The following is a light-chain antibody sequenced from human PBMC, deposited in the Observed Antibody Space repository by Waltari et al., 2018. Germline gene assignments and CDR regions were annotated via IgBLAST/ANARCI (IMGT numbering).Light chain of an antibody. J-gene: IGLJ3*02. CDR2: EDT. CDR3: CSSARSSALV. CDR1: SSDVGNYNL. V-gene: IGLV2-23*01. Sequence: QSALTQPASVSGSPGQSITISCTGTSSDVGNYNLVSWYQQHPGKAPKLMIYEDTKRPAWVSERVSGSKSGNTASLTISGLQAEDEAEYYCCSSARSSALVFGGGTELTVL.